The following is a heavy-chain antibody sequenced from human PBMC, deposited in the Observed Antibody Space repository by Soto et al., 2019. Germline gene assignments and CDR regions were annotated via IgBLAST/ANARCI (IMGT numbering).Heavy chain of an antibody. V-gene: IGHV3-30*18. CDR3: AKEGKAYYYDMDV. CDR1: GFTFSSYG. Sequence: GGSLRLSCAASGFTFSSYGMHWVRQAPGKGLEWVAVISYDGSNKYYADSVKGRFTISRDNSKNTLYLQMNSLRAEDTAVYYCAKEGKAYYYDMDVWGQGTTVTVSS. CDR2: ISYDGSNK. J-gene: IGHJ6*02.